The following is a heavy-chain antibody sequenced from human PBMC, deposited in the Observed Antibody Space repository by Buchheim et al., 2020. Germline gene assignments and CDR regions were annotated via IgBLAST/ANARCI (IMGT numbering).Heavy chain of an antibody. D-gene: IGHD2-2*01. CDR3: ARARGYCSSSSCYDFDC. V-gene: IGHV5-51*01. J-gene: IGHJ4*02. Sequence: EVQLVQSRAEVKKPGESLKISCLGSGYTFDKYWIGWVRQMPGKGLEWMAMIYPGDSSTKYSPSFQGQVTMSADKSISTAYLQWSSLKASDTAMYFCARARGYCSSSSCYDFDCWGQGT. CDR1: GYTFDKYW. CDR2: IYPGDSST.